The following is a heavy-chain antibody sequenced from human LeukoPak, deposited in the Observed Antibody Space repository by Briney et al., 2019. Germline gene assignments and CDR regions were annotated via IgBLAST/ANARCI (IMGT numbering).Heavy chain of an antibody. CDR3: ARFNWNAEGIY. Sequence: GGSLRLSCAASGFTFSSYSMNWVRQAPGKRLEWVSSISSSSSYIYYADSVKGRFTISRDNAKNSLYLQMNSLRAEDTAVYYCARFNWNAEGIYWGQGTLVTVSS. V-gene: IGHV3-21*01. J-gene: IGHJ4*02. CDR2: ISSSSSYI. CDR1: GFTFSSYS. D-gene: IGHD1-1*01.